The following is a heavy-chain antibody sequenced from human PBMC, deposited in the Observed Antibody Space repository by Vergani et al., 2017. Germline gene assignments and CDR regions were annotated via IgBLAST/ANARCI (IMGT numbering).Heavy chain of an antibody. V-gene: IGHV4-39*01. CDR2: IYYSGST. D-gene: IGHD2-21*01. Sequence: QLQLQESGPGLVKPSATLSLTCSVSGASIRSSNYYWGWIRQPPGKGLEWIASIYYSGSTYYNPSLKSRVTISVDTSKNQFSLKLSSVTAANTAVYFCARHSTVEVLVKLGWIEPRGQGILVTVSS. CDR1: GASIRSSNYY. CDR3: ARHSTVEVLVKLGWIEP. J-gene: IGHJ5*02.